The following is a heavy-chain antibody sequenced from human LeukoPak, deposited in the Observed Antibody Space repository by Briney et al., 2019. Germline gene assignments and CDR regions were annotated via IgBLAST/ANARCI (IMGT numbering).Heavy chain of an antibody. CDR3: AKDKHSSSPDAFDI. D-gene: IGHD6-13*01. CDR2: ISWNSGSI. CDR1: GFTFDGYA. Sequence: PGRSLRLSCAASGFTFDGYAMHWVRQAPGKGLEWVSGISWNSGSIGYADSVKGRFTISRDNAKNSLYLQMNSLRAEDTALYYCAKDKHSSSPDAFDIWGQGTMVTVSS. J-gene: IGHJ3*02. V-gene: IGHV3-9*01.